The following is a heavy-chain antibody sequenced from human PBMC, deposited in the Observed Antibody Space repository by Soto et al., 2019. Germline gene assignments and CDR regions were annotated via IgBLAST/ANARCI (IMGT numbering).Heavy chain of an antibody. CDR2: INHSGST. J-gene: IGHJ5*02. Sequence: PSETLSLTCAVYGGSFSGYYWSWIRQPPGKGLEWIGEINHSGSTNYNPSLKSRVTISVDTSKNQFSLKLSPVTAADTAVYYCARVDCSSTSCYGGNWFDPWGQGTLVTVSS. V-gene: IGHV4-34*01. CDR3: ARVDCSSTSCYGGNWFDP. D-gene: IGHD2-2*01. CDR1: GGSFSGYY.